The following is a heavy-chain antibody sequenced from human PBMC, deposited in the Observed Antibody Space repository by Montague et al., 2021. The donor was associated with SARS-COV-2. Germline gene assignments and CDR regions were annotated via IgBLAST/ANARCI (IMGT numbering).Heavy chain of an antibody. CDR2: IYYSGST. J-gene: IGHJ6*02. Sequence: SETLSLTCTVSGGSISSSSYYWGWIRQPPGMGLEWIGSIYYSGSTYYNPSLKSRVTITVDTSKNQFSLKLSSVTAADTAVYYCAIEVGAMVYYYGMDVWGQGTTVTVSS. CDR1: GGSISSSSYY. D-gene: IGHD1-26*01. V-gene: IGHV4-39*01. CDR3: AIEVGAMVYYYGMDV.